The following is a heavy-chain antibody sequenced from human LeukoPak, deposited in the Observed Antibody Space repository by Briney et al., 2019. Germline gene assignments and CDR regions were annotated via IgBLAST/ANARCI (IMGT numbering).Heavy chain of an antibody. CDR2: MKSDGSST. CDR1: GFTFSSYW. CDR3: ASELATGY. Sequence: GGALRLSCAASGFTFSSYWMHCVRQAPGKGLVWVSGMKSDGSSTSYADSVKGRFTISRDNAKNTLYLQMNSLRAEDTAVYYCASELATGYWGQGTLVTVSS. V-gene: IGHV3-74*01. J-gene: IGHJ4*02. D-gene: IGHD1-1*01.